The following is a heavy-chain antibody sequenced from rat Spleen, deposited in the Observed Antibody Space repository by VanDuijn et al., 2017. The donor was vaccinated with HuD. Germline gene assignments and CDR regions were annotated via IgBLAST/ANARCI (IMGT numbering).Heavy chain of an antibody. CDR1: GFIFSNYD. CDR2: LSTGGGNT. Sequence: EVQLVESGGGLVQPGRSLKLSCAASGFIFSNYDMAWVRQAPTKGLEWIASLSTGGGNTDYRDSVEGRFTISRDNAKNTQYLQMDSLRSEDTGTYYCARAGYNGWFFDFWGPGTMVTVSS. D-gene: IGHD1-4*01. J-gene: IGHJ1*01. CDR3: ARAGYNGWFFDF. V-gene: IGHV5S13*01.